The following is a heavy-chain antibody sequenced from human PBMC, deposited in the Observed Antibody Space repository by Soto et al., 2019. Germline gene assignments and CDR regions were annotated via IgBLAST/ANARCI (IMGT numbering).Heavy chain of an antibody. CDR2: MNPNSGNT. Sequence: QVQLVQSGAEVRKPGASVKVSCKASGYTFTSYDINWVRQATGQGLEWMGWMNPNSGNTGYAQKFQGRVTMTRNTSISTAYMELSSLRSEDTAVYYCARKVYLLLPIPLNWFDPWGQGTLVTVSS. CDR1: GYTFTSYD. J-gene: IGHJ5*02. V-gene: IGHV1-8*01. CDR3: ARKVYLLLPIPLNWFDP. D-gene: IGHD2-2*01.